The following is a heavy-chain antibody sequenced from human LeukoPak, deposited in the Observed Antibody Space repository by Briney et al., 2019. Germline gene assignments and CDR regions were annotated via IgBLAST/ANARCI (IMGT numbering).Heavy chain of an antibody. CDR3: ARETYYYDSSGYFTWFDP. CDR1: GGSISSGGYY. Sequence: PSQTLSLTCTVSGGSISSGGYYWSWIRQHPGKGLEWIGYIYYSGSTYYNPSLKSRVTISVDTSKNQFSLKLSSVTAADTAVYYCARETYYYDSSGYFTWFDPWGQGTLVTVSS. V-gene: IGHV4-31*03. J-gene: IGHJ5*02. D-gene: IGHD3-22*01. CDR2: IYYSGST.